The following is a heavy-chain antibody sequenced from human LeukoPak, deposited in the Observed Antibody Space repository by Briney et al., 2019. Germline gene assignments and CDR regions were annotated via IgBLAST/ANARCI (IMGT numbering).Heavy chain of an antibody. Sequence: SETLSLTCTVSGGSISSSSYYWGWIRQPPGKGLEWTGSIYYSGSTYYNPSLKSRVTISVDTSKNQFSLKLSSVTAADTAVYYCARYEENSGWYSYYFDYWGQGTLVTVSS. J-gene: IGHJ4*02. CDR2: IYYSGST. D-gene: IGHD6-19*01. V-gene: IGHV4-39*01. CDR3: ARYEENSGWYSYYFDY. CDR1: GGSISSSSYY.